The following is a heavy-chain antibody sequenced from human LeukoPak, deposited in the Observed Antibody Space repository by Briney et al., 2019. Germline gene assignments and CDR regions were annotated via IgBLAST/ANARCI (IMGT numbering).Heavy chain of an antibody. J-gene: IGHJ5*02. V-gene: IGHV4-34*01. CDR3: ARHRAVAGISDFDP. CDR1: GGSFSGYY. CDR2: INHSGST. Sequence: KPSETLSLTCAVYGGSFSGYYWSWIRQPPGKGLEWIGEINHSGSTYYKPSLKSRVTISVDTSKNQFSLKLSSVTAADTAVYYCARHRAVAGISDFDPWGQGTLVTVSS. D-gene: IGHD6-19*01.